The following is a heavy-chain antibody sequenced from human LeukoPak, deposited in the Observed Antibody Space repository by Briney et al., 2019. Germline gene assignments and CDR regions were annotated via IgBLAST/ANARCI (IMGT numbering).Heavy chain of an antibody. Sequence: GGSLTLSCVASGFTFSSYEMNWVRQAPGKGLEWVSFISVGGSNTYYADSVKGRFTISRDNAKKSLYLQMNSLRAEDTAVYYCARGGQWLASFDYWGQGTLVAVSS. CDR3: ARGGQWLASFDY. V-gene: IGHV3-48*03. CDR2: ISVGGSNT. CDR1: GFTFSSYE. J-gene: IGHJ4*02. D-gene: IGHD6-19*01.